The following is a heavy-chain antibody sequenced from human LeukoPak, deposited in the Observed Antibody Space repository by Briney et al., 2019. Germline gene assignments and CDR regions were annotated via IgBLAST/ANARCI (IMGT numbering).Heavy chain of an antibody. D-gene: IGHD4-23*01. V-gene: IGHV3-30*02. CDR1: GFTFSSYG. CDR3: AKDAVVTPNWFDP. Sequence: PGGSLRLSCAASGFTFSSYGMHWVRQAPGKGLEWVAFIRYDGSNKYYADSVKGRFTISRDNSKNTLYLQMNSLRAEDTAVYYCAKDAVVTPNWFDPWGQGTLVTVSS. J-gene: IGHJ5*02. CDR2: IRYDGSNK.